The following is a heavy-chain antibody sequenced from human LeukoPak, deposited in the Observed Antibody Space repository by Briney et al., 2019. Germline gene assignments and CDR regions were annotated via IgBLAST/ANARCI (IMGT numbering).Heavy chain of an antibody. Sequence: PGGSLRLSCAASGFTFSSYGMHWVRQAPGKGLEWVAVISYDGSNKYYADSVKGRFTISRDNSKNTLYLQMNSLRAEDTAVYYCAKGFRGSRYSSGWYRGKAFDIWGQGTMVTVSS. D-gene: IGHD6-19*01. V-gene: IGHV3-30*18. J-gene: IGHJ3*02. CDR3: AKGFRGSRYSSGWYRGKAFDI. CDR1: GFTFSSYG. CDR2: ISYDGSNK.